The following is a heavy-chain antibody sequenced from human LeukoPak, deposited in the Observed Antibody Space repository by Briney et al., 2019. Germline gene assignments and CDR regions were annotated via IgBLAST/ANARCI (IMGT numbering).Heavy chain of an antibody. CDR2: IKQDGSET. D-gene: IGHD2-15*01. Sequence: GGSLRLSCAASGFAFSNYWMNWARQAPGKGLEWVANIKQDGSETNYVDSVKGRFTISRDNAKNSLYLQMNSLRAEDTALYCCGSTNPFSYWGRGTLVTVSS. V-gene: IGHV3-7*01. CDR3: GSTNPFSY. J-gene: IGHJ4*02. CDR1: GFAFSNYW.